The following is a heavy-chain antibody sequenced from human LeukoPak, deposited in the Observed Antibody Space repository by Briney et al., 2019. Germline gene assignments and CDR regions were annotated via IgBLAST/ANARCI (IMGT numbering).Heavy chain of an antibody. CDR3: ARGGYSSSWYVEN. D-gene: IGHD6-13*01. CDR2: ISSNGGST. Sequence: PGGSLRLSCAASGFTFSSYAMHWVRQAPGKGLEYVSAISSNGGSTYYANSVKGRFTISRDNSKNTLYLQMGSLRAEDMAVYYCARGGYSSSWYVENWGQGTLVTVSS. CDR1: GFTFSSYA. V-gene: IGHV3-64*01. J-gene: IGHJ4*02.